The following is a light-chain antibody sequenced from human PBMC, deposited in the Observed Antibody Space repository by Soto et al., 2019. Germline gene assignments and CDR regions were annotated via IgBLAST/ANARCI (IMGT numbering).Light chain of an antibody. Sequence: LKRSPGTRSLYQVDIETLSFRASHTVRSSYLAWYQQKPGQAPRLLIYAASSRATGIPDRFSGSGSGTDSTLTLSILEPEDFAVYYCQQYGISPWTFCQVSIV. V-gene: IGKV3-20*01. J-gene: IGKJ1*01. CDR3: QQYGISPWT. CDR2: AAS. CDR1: HTVRSSY.